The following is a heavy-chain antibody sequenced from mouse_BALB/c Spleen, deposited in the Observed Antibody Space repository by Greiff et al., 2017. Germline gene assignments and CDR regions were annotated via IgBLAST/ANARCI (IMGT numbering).Heavy chain of an antibody. CDR1: GFTFSSYA. Sequence: EVKLMESGGGLVKPGGSLKLSCAASGFTFSSYAMSWVRQTPEKRLEWVASISSGGSTYYPDSVKGRFTISRDNARNILYLQMSSLRSEDTAMYYCARALDGYYFAYWGQGTLVTVSA. D-gene: IGHD2-3*01. V-gene: IGHV5-6-5*01. J-gene: IGHJ3*01. CDR3: ARALDGYYFAY. CDR2: ISSGGST.